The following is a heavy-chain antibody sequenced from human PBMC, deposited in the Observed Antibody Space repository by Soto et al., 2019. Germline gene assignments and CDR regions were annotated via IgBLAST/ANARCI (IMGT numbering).Heavy chain of an antibody. CDR2: ISGSGSPT. CDR3: TKMAGSGNYYSNFDY. CDR1: GFNFVSYA. D-gene: IGHD3-10*01. V-gene: IGHV3-23*01. Sequence: GGSLRLSCVGSGFNFVSYALSWVRQAPGRGLEWISGISGSGSPTDYADSVKGRFSISRDNSKNILYLQMSGLRAEDTAVYYCTKMAGSGNYYSNFDYWGQGTQVTVSS. J-gene: IGHJ4*02.